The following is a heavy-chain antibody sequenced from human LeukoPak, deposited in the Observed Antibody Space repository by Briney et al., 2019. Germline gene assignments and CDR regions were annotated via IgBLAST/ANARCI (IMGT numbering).Heavy chain of an antibody. Sequence: SETLSLTCAVSGGSISSGGYSWSWIRQPPGKGLEWIGEINHSGSTNYNPSLKSRVTISVDTSKNQFSLKLSSVTAADTAVYYCVGSSSWYYFDYWGQGTLVTVSS. V-gene: IGHV4-30-2*01. CDR3: VGSSSWYYFDY. CDR2: INHSGST. D-gene: IGHD6-13*01. CDR1: GGSISSGGYS. J-gene: IGHJ4*02.